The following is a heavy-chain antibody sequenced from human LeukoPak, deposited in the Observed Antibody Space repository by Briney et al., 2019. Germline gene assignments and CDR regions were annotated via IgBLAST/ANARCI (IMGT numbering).Heavy chain of an antibody. CDR2: MNADSGNT. CDR3: ARGPAYSNYGASYYYYMDV. D-gene: IGHD4-11*01. CDR1: GYTFTNYD. J-gene: IGHJ6*03. Sequence: ASVRVSCKASGYTFTNYDINWVRPATGQGLEWMGWMNADSGNTSNAEKFQGRVTITRDTTTTTAYMELSRLRSEDSAVYYCARGPAYSNYGASYYYYMDVWGKGTTVTVSS. V-gene: IGHV1-8*03.